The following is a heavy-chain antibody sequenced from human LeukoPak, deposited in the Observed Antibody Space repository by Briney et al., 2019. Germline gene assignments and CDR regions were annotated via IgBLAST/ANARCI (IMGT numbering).Heavy chain of an antibody. V-gene: IGHV3-30*02. D-gene: IGHD6-19*01. Sequence: GGSLRLSCAASGFTFSSYGMHWVRQAPGKGPEWVAFIRYDGSNKYYADSVKGRFTISRDNSKNTLYLQMNSLRAEDTAVYYCAKGAVGSGWYGFDYWGQGTLVTVSS. CDR2: IRYDGSNK. CDR3: AKGAVGSGWYGFDY. J-gene: IGHJ4*02. CDR1: GFTFSSYG.